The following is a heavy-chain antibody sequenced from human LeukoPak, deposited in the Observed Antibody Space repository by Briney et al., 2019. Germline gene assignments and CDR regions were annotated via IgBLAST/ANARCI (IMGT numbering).Heavy chain of an antibody. J-gene: IGHJ4*02. CDR3: ARVGPRLFGVAATRFDY. CDR1: GFTFSSYA. V-gene: IGHV3-23*01. D-gene: IGHD3-3*01. CDR2: ISSSGGST. Sequence: PGGSLRLSCAASGFTFSSYAMSWVRQAPGKGLEWVSAISSSGGSTYYADSVKGRFTISRDNAKNTLYLQMNSLRAEDTAVYYCARVGPRLFGVAATRFDYGGQGTLATVS.